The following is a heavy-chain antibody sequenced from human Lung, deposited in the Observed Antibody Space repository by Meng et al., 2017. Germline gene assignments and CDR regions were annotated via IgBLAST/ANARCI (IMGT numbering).Heavy chain of an antibody. D-gene: IGHD6-19*01. CDR3: AREQQWLVQDFDS. Sequence: QAQLVQSGAEVKKPGASVKVSCKASGYTFIDYYMHWVRQTPGQGLEWMGRINPNSGGEDYAQKFQDGVNMTRDESISTAYMVLTRLRSDDTAVYYCAREQQWLVQDFDSWGQGTLVTVSS. CDR1: GYTFIDYY. CDR2: INPNSGGE. J-gene: IGHJ4*02. V-gene: IGHV1-2*06.